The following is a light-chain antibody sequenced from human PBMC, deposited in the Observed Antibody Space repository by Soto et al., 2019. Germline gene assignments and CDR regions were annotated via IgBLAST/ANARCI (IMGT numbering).Light chain of an antibody. CDR1: QSVSSNH. Sequence: ETVLTQSPGTLSLSPGERATLYCRASQSVSSNHLAWYQQKPGQAPRLLIYGGSSRATGIPVRFSGSGSETDFTLTITRLEPEDFAMYYCQQYSSSRTFGQGTKVEIK. J-gene: IGKJ1*01. V-gene: IGKV3-20*01. CDR3: QQYSSSRT. CDR2: GGS.